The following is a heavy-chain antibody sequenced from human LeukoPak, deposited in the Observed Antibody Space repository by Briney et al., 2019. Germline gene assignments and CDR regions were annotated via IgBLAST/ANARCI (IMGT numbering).Heavy chain of an antibody. CDR2: ISAYNGNT. CDR1: GYTFTSYG. D-gene: IGHD2-2*01. CDR3: AREADAGYCSSTSCSGPFDY. V-gene: IGHV1-18*01. J-gene: IGHJ4*02. Sequence: ASVTVSCKASGYTFTSYGISWVRQAPGQGLEWMGWISAYNGNTNYAQKLQGRVTMTTDTSTSTAYMELRSLRSDDTAVYYCAREADAGYCSSTSCSGPFDYWGQGTLVTVSS.